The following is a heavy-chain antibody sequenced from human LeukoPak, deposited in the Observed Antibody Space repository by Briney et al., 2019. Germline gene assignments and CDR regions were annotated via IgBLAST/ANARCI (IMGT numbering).Heavy chain of an antibody. CDR3: ARGGEYYDLSTNTDY. CDR2: IGGNADNT. D-gene: IGHD3-3*01. Sequence: PGGSLRLSCAASAFTFSTYAMSWVRQAPGKRLEWVSGIGGNADNTYYADSVKGRFTISRDDSKNTLYLQMHSLRAEDAAVYYCARGGEYYDLSTNTDYWGQGTLVTVSS. J-gene: IGHJ4*02. V-gene: IGHV3-23*01. CDR1: AFTFSTYA.